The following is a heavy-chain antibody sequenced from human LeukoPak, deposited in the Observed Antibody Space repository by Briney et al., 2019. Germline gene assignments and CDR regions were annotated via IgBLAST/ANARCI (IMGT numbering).Heavy chain of an antibody. J-gene: IGHJ6*02. Sequence: GTLRLSCAASGFTFSSYAMHWVRQAPGKGLEWVAVISYDGSNKYYADSVKGRFTISRDNSKNTLYLQMNSLRAEDTAVYYCARDRTACGGDCYFEKDYYYYGMDVWGQGTTVTVSS. CDR3: ARDRTACGGDCYFEKDYYYYGMDV. CDR2: ISYDGSNK. D-gene: IGHD2-21*02. CDR1: GFTFSSYA. V-gene: IGHV3-30*04.